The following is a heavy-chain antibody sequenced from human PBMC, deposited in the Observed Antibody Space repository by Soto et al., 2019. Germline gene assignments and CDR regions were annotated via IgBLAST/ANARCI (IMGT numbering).Heavy chain of an antibody. V-gene: IGHV1-18*01. CDR1: GYTFSRYG. CDR2: ISGYNVDT. Sequence: QGQLVQSGGEVKKPGASVKVSCKASGYTFSRYGISWVRQAPGQGLEWMGWISGYNVDTNYAQKFQGRVTMTIDTSTTTAYMELRGLTSDDTAIYYCAKNGQPPYYYYGLDVWGQGTTVTVSS. J-gene: IGHJ6*02. D-gene: IGHD2-8*01. CDR3: AKNGQPPYYYYGLDV.